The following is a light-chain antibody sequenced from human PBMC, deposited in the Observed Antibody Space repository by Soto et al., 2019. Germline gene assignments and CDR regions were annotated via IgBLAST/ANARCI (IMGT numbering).Light chain of an antibody. CDR2: GAS. V-gene: IGKV3-15*01. J-gene: IGKJ1*01. CDR3: QHYNNWPLT. CDR1: QSINSH. Sequence: ETVMTQSPATLSVSPGERATLSCRASQSINSHLAWYQQKPGQAPRLLIYGASTRATGIPARFSGSGSGTEFTLTISSLQSEDFAVYYCQHYNNWPLTFGQGTKVDIK.